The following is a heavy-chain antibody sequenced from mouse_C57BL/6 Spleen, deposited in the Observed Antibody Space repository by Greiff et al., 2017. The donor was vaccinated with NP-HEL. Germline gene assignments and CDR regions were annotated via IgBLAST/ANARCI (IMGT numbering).Heavy chain of an antibody. CDR1: GYTFTSYG. V-gene: IGHV1-81*01. Sequence: QVQLQHSGAELARPGASVKLSCKASGYTFTSYGISWVKQRTGQGLEWIGEIYPRSGNTYYNEKFKGKATLTADKSSSTAYMELRSLTSEDSAVYFCARGDGNSPWFAYWGQGTLVTVSA. CDR3: ARGDGNSPWFAY. CDR2: IYPRSGNT. D-gene: IGHD2-1*01. J-gene: IGHJ3*01.